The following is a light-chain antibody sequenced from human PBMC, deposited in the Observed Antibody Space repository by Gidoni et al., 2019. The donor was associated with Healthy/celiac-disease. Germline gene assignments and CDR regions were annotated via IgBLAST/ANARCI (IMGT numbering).Light chain of an antibody. CDR3: SSYTSSSTLYV. CDR1: SSDVGGYNY. Sequence: QSALTQPASVSGSPGQSSTISCTGTSSDVGGYNYVNWYQQHPGNAPTLMIYDVSNRPSGVSTRFSGSKSGNTAALTISGLQAEDEADYYCSSYTSSSTLYVFGTGTKVTVL. V-gene: IGLV2-14*01. CDR2: DVS. J-gene: IGLJ1*01.